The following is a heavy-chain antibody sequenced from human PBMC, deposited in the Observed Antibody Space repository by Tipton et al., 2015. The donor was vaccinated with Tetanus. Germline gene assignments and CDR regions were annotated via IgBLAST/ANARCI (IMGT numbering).Heavy chain of an antibody. CDR1: GGSISTYY. J-gene: IGHJ5*02. D-gene: IGHD5-18*01. CDR2: IYYSGST. V-gene: IGHV4-59*07. Sequence: TLSLTCSVSGGSISTYYWSWIRQPPGKGLEWIGYIYYSGSTNYNPSLESRVTISVDTSKNQFSLKLRSVTAADTAVYYCARLYSYGSLYWFDPWGQGTLVTVSS. CDR3: ARLYSYGSLYWFDP.